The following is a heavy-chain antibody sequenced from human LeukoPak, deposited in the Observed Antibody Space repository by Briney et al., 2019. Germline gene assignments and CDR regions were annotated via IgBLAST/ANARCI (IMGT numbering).Heavy chain of an antibody. J-gene: IGHJ4*02. V-gene: IGHV3-33*06. D-gene: IGHD3-22*01. CDR2: IWYDGSNK. Sequence: PGGSLRLSCAASGFTFSSHWMHWVRQAPGKGLEWVAVIWYDGSNKYYADSVKGRFTISRDNSKNTLYLQMNSLRAEDTAVYYCAKEGSSGYFPYWGQGTLVTVSS. CDR1: GFTFSSHW. CDR3: AKEGSSGYFPY.